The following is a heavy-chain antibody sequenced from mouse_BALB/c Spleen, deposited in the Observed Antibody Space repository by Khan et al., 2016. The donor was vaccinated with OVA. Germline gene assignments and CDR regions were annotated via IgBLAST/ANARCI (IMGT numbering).Heavy chain of an antibody. CDR3: ARNYDYYEGLAY. CDR1: GFSLTTYG. J-gene: IGHJ3*01. CDR2: IWSGGST. D-gene: IGHD2-4*01. Sequence: QVQLKQSGPGLVQPSQSLSITCTVSGFSLTTYGVHWVRQSPGKGLEWLGVIWSGGSTDYNAAFISRVSISKDSSKSQVFFKMDSLQVNDTAIYYGARNYDYYEGLAYWGQGTLVTVSA. V-gene: IGHV2-2*02.